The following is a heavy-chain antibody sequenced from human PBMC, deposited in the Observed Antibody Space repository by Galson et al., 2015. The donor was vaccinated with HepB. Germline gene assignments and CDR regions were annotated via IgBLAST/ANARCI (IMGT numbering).Heavy chain of an antibody. Sequence: SLRLSCAASGFTFSSYAMSWVRQAPGKGLEWVSGITGSGGSTYYADSVKGRLTISRDNAKNSLYLQMNSLRAEDTALYFCARGGRGANYGMDVWGQGTTVTVSS. CDR1: GFTFSSYA. CDR3: ARGGRGANYGMDV. D-gene: IGHD3-10*01. CDR2: ITGSGGST. V-gene: IGHV3-23*01. J-gene: IGHJ6*02.